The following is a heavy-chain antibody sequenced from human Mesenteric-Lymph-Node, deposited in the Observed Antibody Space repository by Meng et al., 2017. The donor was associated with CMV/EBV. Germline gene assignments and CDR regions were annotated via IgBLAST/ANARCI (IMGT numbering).Heavy chain of an antibody. Sequence: SGGSISSRNWWRWVRQPPGKGLEWIGEIFHSGSTSYNPSLKSRVTISVDKSRNQFSLKLNSVTAADTAMYYCASLGYCSGDDCYSVAWGQGILVTVSS. J-gene: IGHJ5*02. CDR1: GGSISSRNW. CDR3: ASLGYCSGDDCYSVA. CDR2: IFHSGST. V-gene: IGHV4-4*02. D-gene: IGHD2-15*01.